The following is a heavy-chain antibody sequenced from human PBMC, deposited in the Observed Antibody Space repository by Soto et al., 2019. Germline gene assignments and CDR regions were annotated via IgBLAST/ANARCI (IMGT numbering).Heavy chain of an antibody. CDR1: GYTFASYA. CDR2: ISAYNGNT. J-gene: IGHJ4*02. CDR3: ASYPAPPDY. Sequence: QVQLVQSGAEVKKPGASVKVSCKASGYTFASYAIIWMRQAPGQGLEWMGWISAYNGNTNYAQKLQGRVTMTTDTSTSTADMELRSLTTGDKAVYYCASYPAPPDYLGQGTLVTVSS. D-gene: IGHD3-16*02. V-gene: IGHV1-18*01.